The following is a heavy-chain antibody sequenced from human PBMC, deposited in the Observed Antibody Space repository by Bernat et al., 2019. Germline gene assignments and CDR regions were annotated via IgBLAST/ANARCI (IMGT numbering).Heavy chain of an antibody. CDR1: GGSFSGYY. CDR3: ATRLHRGGHDDYYYGMDV. V-gene: IGHV4-34*01. CDR2: INPSGST. J-gene: IGHJ6*02. D-gene: IGHD1-1*01. Sequence: QVQLQQWGAGLLKPSETLSLTCAVYGGSFSGYYWSWIRQPPGKGLEWIGEINPSGSTNYNPSLKSRVTISVDTSKNQFSLKLSSVTAADTAVYYCATRLHRGGHDDYYYGMDVWGQGTTVTVSS.